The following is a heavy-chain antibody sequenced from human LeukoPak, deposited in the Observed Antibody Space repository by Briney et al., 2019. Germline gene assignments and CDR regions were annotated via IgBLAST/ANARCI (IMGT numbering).Heavy chain of an antibody. J-gene: IGHJ4*02. CDR2: ISYDGSNR. CDR3: AKSGRRGYSCGHRFKYYFDY. V-gene: IGHV3-30*18. CDR1: GFTFSSYG. Sequence: PGGSLRLSCAASGFTFSSYGMHWVRQAPGKELEWVAVISYDGSNRYYADSVKGRFTISRDNSKNTLYLQMNSLRAEDTAVYYCAKSGRRGYSCGHRFKYYFDYWGQGTLVTVSS. D-gene: IGHD5-18*01.